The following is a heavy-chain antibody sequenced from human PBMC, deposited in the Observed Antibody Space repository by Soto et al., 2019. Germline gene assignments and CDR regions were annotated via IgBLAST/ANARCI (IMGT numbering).Heavy chain of an antibody. D-gene: IGHD2-15*01. Sequence: ASVKVACKASGYTFTRYTMNWVRQAPGQRLEWMGWINPDNGNTKSSQKFQDRVIITRDTSASTAYMDLSSLRSEDTAVYYCARGIATGQLDPWGQGTLVTVSS. CDR2: INPDNGNT. CDR3: ARGIATGQLDP. CDR1: GYTFTRYT. V-gene: IGHV1-3*01. J-gene: IGHJ5*02.